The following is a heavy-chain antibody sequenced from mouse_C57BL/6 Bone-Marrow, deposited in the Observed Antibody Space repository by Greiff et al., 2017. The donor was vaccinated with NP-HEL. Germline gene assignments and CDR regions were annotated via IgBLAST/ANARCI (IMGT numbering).Heavy chain of an antibody. D-gene: IGHD2-4*01. CDR1: GFTFSDYG. J-gene: IGHJ4*01. CDR3: ARGGITTGYYYAMDY. Sequence: EVMLVESGGGLVKPGGSLKLSCAASGFTFSDYGMHWVRQAPEKGLEWVAYISSGSSTIYYADTVKGRFTISRDNAKNTLFLQMTRLRSEDTAMYYCARGGITTGYYYAMDYWGQGTSVTVSS. CDR2: ISSGSSTI. V-gene: IGHV5-17*01.